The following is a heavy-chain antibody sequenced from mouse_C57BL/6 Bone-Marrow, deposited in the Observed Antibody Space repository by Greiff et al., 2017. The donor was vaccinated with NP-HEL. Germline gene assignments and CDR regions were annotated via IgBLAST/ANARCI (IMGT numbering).Heavy chain of an antibody. D-gene: IGHD2-3*01. J-gene: IGHJ3*01. CDR3: ARAGWLLPSWFAY. V-gene: IGHV1-78*01. Sequence: QVQLQQSDAELVKPGASVKISCKVSGYTFTDHTIHWMKQRPEQGLEWIGYIYPRDGSTKYNEKFKGKATLTAAKSSSTAYMQLTSLTSEDSAVYFCARAGWLLPSWFAYWGQGTLVTVSA. CDR2: IYPRDGST. CDR1: GYTFTDHT.